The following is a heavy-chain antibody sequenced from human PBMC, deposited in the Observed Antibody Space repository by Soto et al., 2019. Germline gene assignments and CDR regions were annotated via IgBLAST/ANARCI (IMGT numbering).Heavy chain of an antibody. CDR3: ARHVAGRCSGYGWPTPLGGMDV. V-gene: IGHV5-51*01. CDR1: GYSFTSYW. D-gene: IGHD5-12*01. Sequence: PGESLKISCKGSGYSFTSYWTGWVRQMPGKGLEWMGIIYPGDSDTRYSPSFQGQVTISADKSISTAYLQWSSLKASDTAMYYCARHVAGRCSGYGWPTPLGGMDVWGQGTTVTVSS. CDR2: IYPGDSDT. J-gene: IGHJ6*02.